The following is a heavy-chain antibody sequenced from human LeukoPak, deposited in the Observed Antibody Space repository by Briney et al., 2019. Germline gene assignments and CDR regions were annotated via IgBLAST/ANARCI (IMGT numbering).Heavy chain of an antibody. CDR2: MYHNGST. CDR3: ARGAPRRYCSSTSCRSWFDP. Sequence: SETLSLTCTVSGGSISSISYYWGWIRQPPGKGLEWIGSMYHNGSTYYNPSLKSRVTISVDTSKNQFSLKLSSVTAADTAVYYCARGAPRRYCSSTSCRSWFDPWGQGTLVTVSS. D-gene: IGHD2-2*01. V-gene: IGHV4-39*01. CDR1: GGSISSISYY. J-gene: IGHJ5*02.